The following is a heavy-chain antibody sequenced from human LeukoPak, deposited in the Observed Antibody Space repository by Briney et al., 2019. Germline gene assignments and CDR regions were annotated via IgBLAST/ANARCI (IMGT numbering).Heavy chain of an antibody. CDR2: INAGNGNT. CDR3: ARGPQWLRLGDYFDY. D-gene: IGHD5-12*01. V-gene: IGHV1-3*01. CDR1: GYTFTSYA. Sequence: ASVKVSCKASGYTFTSYAMHWVRQAPGQRLEWMGWINAGNGNTKYSQKFQGRVTITRDTSASTAYMELSSLRSEDTAVYYCARGPQWLRLGDYFDYWGQGTLVTVSS. J-gene: IGHJ4*02.